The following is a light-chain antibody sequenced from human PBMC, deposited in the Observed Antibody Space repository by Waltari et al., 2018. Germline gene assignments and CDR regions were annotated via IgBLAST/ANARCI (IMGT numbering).Light chain of an antibody. Sequence: TQPASVSGSPGQSITISCTGTSSDVGGYNYVSWYQQHPGKAPKLMIYDVSKRPSGVSNRFSGSKSGNTASLTISGLQAEDEADYYCSSYTSSSTSDVVFGGGTKLTVL. CDR1: SSDVGGYNY. J-gene: IGLJ2*01. V-gene: IGLV2-14*01. CDR2: DVS. CDR3: SSYTSSSTSDVV.